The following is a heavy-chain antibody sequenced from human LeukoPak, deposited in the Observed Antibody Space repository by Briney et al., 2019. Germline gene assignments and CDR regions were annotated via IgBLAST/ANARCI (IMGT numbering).Heavy chain of an antibody. D-gene: IGHD2-15*01. J-gene: IGHJ4*02. V-gene: IGHV3-53*01. CDR3: AREDYCSVGSCYSKD. CDR1: GFTVSSNH. CDR2: IYSGGTI. Sequence: GGSLRLSCAASGFTVSSNHMSWVRQAPGKGLEWVSVIYSGGTIYYADSVKGRFTISRDNSKNTLYLQMNTLRAEDTAVYYCAREDYCSVGSCYSKDWGQGTLVTASS.